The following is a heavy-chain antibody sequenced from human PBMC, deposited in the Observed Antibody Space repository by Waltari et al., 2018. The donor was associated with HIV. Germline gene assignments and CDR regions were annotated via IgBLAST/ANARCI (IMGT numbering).Heavy chain of an antibody. CDR2: IKQDGSEK. CDR1: GFPFRSYW. D-gene: IGHD3-10*01. V-gene: IGHV3-7*01. CDR3: ARDVYYGSGQSSRAFDI. Sequence: EVQLVESGGGLVQPGGSLRLSCAASGFPFRSYWMRWVRQAPGKGLEWVANIKQDGSEKYYVDSVKGRFTISRDNAKNSLYLQMNSLRAEDTAVYYCARDVYYGSGQSSRAFDIWGQGTMVTVSS. J-gene: IGHJ3*02.